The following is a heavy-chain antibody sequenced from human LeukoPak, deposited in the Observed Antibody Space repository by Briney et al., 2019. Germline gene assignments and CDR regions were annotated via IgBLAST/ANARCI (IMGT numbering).Heavy chain of an antibody. CDR3: ARYYDSSGQTGGAFDI. Sequence: GGSLRLSCAASGFTVTNNYVTWVRQAPGKGLEWVSVLYSGGSTYYADSVKGRFTISRDNSKNTLYLQMNSLRAEDTAVYYCARYYDSSGQTGGAFDIWGQGTMVTVSS. D-gene: IGHD3-22*01. V-gene: IGHV3-66*01. J-gene: IGHJ3*02. CDR2: LYSGGST. CDR1: GFTVTNNY.